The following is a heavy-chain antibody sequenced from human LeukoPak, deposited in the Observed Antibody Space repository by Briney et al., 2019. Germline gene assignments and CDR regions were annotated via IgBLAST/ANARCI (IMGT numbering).Heavy chain of an antibody. CDR1: GGTFSSYT. Sequence: ASVTVSCKASGGTFSSYTFSWVRQAPGQGLEWMGGIIPIFGTANYAQKFQGRVTITADESTSTAYMELSSLRSEDTAVYYCAKSNGYGLIDIWGQGTMVTASS. CDR3: AKSNGYGLIDI. J-gene: IGHJ3*02. CDR2: IIPIFGTA. V-gene: IGHV1-69*13. D-gene: IGHD3-10*01.